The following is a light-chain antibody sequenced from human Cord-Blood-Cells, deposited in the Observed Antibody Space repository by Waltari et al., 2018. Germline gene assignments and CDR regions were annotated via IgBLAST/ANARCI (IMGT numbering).Light chain of an antibody. CDR2: KAS. Sequence: DIQMTQSPSTLSASVGDRVTITCRASQSIRSWLAWYQQKPGKDPKLLIYKASSLESGVPSRFSGSGSGTEFTLTISSLQPDDFATYYCQQYNSYWTFGQGTKVEIK. CDR3: QQYNSYWT. J-gene: IGKJ1*01. V-gene: IGKV1-5*03. CDR1: QSIRSW.